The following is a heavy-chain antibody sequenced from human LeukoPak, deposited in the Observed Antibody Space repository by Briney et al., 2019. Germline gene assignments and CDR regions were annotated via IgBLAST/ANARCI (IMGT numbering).Heavy chain of an antibody. V-gene: IGHV1-58*02. D-gene: IGHD3-16*01. CDR3: AADLQGAYYGMDV. Sequence: SVKVSCKASGFTFTSSAMQWVRQARGQGLEWIGWIVVGSGNTNYAQKFQERVTITRDMSTSTAYMELSSLRSEDTAVYYCAADLQGAYYGMDVWGQGTTVTVSS. CDR1: GFTFTSSA. CDR2: IVVGSGNT. J-gene: IGHJ6*02.